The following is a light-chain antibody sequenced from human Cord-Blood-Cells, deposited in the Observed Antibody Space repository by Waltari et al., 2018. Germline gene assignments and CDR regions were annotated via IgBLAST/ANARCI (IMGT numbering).Light chain of an antibody. V-gene: IGLV2-8*01. CDR1: SSDVGGYNY. J-gene: IGLJ2*01. CDR3: SSYAGSNNLV. Sequence: SALTQPPSASGSPGQSVTISCPGTSSDVGGYNYVPWYQQDPGKAPKLMIYEVSKRASGVPDRFAGSKSGNTASLTVSGLQAEDEADYYCSSYAGSNNLVFGGGTKLTVL. CDR2: EVS.